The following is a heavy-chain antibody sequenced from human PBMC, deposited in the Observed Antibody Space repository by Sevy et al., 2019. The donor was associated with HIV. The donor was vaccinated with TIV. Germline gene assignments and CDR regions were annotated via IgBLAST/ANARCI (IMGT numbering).Heavy chain of an antibody. J-gene: IGHJ4*02. CDR3: ARVRDTYGNFFFDY. CDR1: GFTFSDYY. Sequence: GGYLRLSCTASGFTFSDYYMSWIRQAPGKGLEWISYISSRVYFIYYADSVKGRFTISRDNAKNSMFLHMSSLRAEDTALYYCARVRDTYGNFFFDYWGQGTLVTVSS. CDR2: ISSRVYFI. D-gene: IGHD5-18*01. V-gene: IGHV3-11*01.